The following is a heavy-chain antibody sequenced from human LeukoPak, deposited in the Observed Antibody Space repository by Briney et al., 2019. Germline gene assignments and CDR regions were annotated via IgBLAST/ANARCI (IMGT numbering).Heavy chain of an antibody. CDR1: GFTFTNYG. V-gene: IGHV3-23*01. CDR2: ISGSVATT. D-gene: IGHD5-12*01. J-gene: IGHJ5*02. CDR3: ARNRHAYGGYDSFYP. Sequence: RGSLRLSCAASGFTFTNYGMTWVRQAPGKGLEWVSDISGSVATTYFADSVKGRFTFSRDNSKNTMYLQMNTLRVEDTAVYYCARNRHAYGGYDSFYPWGEGTLVTVSS.